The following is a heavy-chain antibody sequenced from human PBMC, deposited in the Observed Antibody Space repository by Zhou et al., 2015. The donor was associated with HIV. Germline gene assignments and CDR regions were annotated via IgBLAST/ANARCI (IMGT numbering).Heavy chain of an antibody. V-gene: IGHV1-69*08. CDR3: ARDFVDTATRRDDY. Sequence: QVQLVQSGAEVKKPGSSVKVSCKASGGTFSSYTISWVRQAPGQGLEWMGRIIPILGIANYAQKFQGRVTITADKSTSTAYMELSSLRSEDTAVYYCARDFVDTATRRDDYWGQGTLVTVSS. CDR1: GGTFSSYT. J-gene: IGHJ4*02. CDR2: IIPILGIA. D-gene: IGHD5-18*01.